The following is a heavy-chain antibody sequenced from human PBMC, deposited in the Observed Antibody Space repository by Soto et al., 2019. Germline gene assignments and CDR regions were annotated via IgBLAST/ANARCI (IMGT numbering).Heavy chain of an antibody. CDR2: ITRGGRT. CDR1: GFSFSSYG. J-gene: IGHJ6*01. V-gene: IGHV3-23*01. Sequence: EVHLLESGGHSVQPGGSLRVSCAASGFSFSSYGMNWVRQAPGKGLEGVSGITRGGRTYYADSVKGRFTISRGNSKNTLYLQMSSLRADDTAVYYCSRCYAIGDLVVNHYYYAIDVWGQGTTVTVSS. CDR3: SRCYAIGDLVVNHYYYAIDV. D-gene: IGHD5-12*01.